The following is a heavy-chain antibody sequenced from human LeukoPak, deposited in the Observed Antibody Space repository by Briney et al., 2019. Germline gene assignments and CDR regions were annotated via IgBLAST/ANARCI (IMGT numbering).Heavy chain of an antibody. CDR1: GFSFSSYG. J-gene: IGHJ3*01. Sequence: GGSLRPSCAASGFSFSSYGIHWVGQAPGKGLEWVAVISYDGSNKYYADSVKGRFTISRDNSKNTLYLQMNSLRAEDTAVYYCAKDRSTYYYDSSGYYPDAFDLLVRGTMVTVSS. D-gene: IGHD3-22*01. CDR2: ISYDGSNK. V-gene: IGHV3-30*18. CDR3: AKDRSTYYYDSSGYYPDAFDL.